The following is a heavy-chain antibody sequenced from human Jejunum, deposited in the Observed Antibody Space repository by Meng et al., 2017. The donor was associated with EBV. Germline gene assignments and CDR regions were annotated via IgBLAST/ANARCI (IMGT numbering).Heavy chain of an antibody. J-gene: IGHJ4*02. V-gene: IGHV4-34*01. CDR2: INESGST. CDR3: RQAFCSAEAGCSDR. CDR1: GGPVSGHY. Sequence: QVHLQQWGAGLLKPSETLSLTCAAYGGPVSGHYWRWIRQSPGKRLEWIGEINESGSTNYNPSLKSRVIIFMDTSKNQFSLNLNSVIAADTAVYYCRQAFCSAEAGCSDRWGQGTLVTVSS. D-gene: IGHD3-3*01.